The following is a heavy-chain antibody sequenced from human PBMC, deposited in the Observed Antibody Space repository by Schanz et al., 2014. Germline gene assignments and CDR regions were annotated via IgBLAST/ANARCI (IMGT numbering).Heavy chain of an antibody. CDR2: ISAYNGHT. V-gene: IGHV1-18*01. D-gene: IGHD6-13*01. J-gene: IGHJ4*02. Sequence: QVQLVQSGGEVKKPGASVKVSCKASGYTFTSYGITWVRQAPGQGLEWMGWISAYNGHTTYAQKFQGRVTMTTDTSTSTVYMELSSLRSEDTAVYYCARDGEAAAGCDYWAQGTLVTVSS. CDR3: ARDGEAAAGCDY. CDR1: GYTFTSYG.